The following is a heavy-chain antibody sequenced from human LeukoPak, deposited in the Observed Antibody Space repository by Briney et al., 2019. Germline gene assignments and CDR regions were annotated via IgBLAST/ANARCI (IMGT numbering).Heavy chain of an antibody. Sequence: GGSLRLSCAASGFTFSSYWMSWVRQAPGKGLEWVANIKQDGSEKYYVDSVKGRFTISRDNAKNSLYLQMNSLRAEDTAVYYCARDPYGDPAGGYYYGMDVWGQGTTVTVSS. CDR1: GFTFSSYW. D-gene: IGHD4-17*01. V-gene: IGHV3-7*01. CDR2: IKQDGSEK. J-gene: IGHJ6*02. CDR3: ARDPYGDPAGGYYYGMDV.